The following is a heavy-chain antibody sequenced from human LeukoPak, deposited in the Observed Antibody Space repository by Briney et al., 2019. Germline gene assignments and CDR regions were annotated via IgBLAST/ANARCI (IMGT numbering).Heavy chain of an antibody. CDR3: ARSGYCSSTSCYGLGRYYYYMDV. J-gene: IGHJ6*03. CDR2: INPNSGDT. CDR1: GYTFTGYL. D-gene: IGHD2-2*01. V-gene: IGHV1-18*04. Sequence: ASVKVSCKASGYTFTGYLMHWVRQAPGQGLDWMGWINPNSGDTNYAQKLQGRVTMTTDTSTSTAYMELRSLRSDDTAVYYCARSGYCSSTSCYGLGRYYYYMDVWGKGTTVTVSS.